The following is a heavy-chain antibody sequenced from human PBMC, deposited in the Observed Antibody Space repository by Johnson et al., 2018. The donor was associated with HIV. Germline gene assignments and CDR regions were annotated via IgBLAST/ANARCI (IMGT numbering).Heavy chain of an antibody. V-gene: IGHV3-30*18. D-gene: IGHD6-6*01. J-gene: IGHJ3*02. CDR1: GFTFSSYG. Sequence: QVQLVESGGGLIQPGGSLRLSCAASGFTFSSYGMHWVRQAPGKGLEWVAVISYDGSNKYYADSVKGRFTISRDNSKNTLYLQMNSLRAEDTAVYYCAKVSQQQLGAFDIWGQGTMVTVSS. CDR2: ISYDGSNK. CDR3: AKVSQQQLGAFDI.